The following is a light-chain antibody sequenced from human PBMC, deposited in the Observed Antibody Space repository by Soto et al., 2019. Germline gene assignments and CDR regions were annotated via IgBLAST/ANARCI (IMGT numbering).Light chain of an antibody. CDR3: QEYNDWPRGT. V-gene: IGKV3-15*01. Sequence: ELVMTQSLATLSVFSGDGAAISRRASHSVNTNLAWYQQRPGQAPRVIIYAAYNRATGIADTFSGSGSGTDFTLTISSLQPEDIGLYYCQEYNDWPRGTFGPGTKVDIK. J-gene: IGKJ1*01. CDR2: AAY. CDR1: HSVNTN.